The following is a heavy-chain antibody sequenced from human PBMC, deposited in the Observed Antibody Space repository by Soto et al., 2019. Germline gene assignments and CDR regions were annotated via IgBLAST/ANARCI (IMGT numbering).Heavy chain of an antibody. J-gene: IGHJ4*02. V-gene: IGHV3-7*01. CDR3: ARSGGTAMGTTMFDY. CDR2: IKQDGSEK. D-gene: IGHD5-18*01. CDR1: GFTFSSYW. Sequence: EVQLVESGGGLVQPGGSLRLSCAASGFTFSSYWMSLVRQAPGKGLEWVANIKQDGSEKYYVDSVKGRFTISRDNAKNSLYLQMNSLRAEDTAVYYCARSGGTAMGTTMFDYWGQGTLVTVSS.